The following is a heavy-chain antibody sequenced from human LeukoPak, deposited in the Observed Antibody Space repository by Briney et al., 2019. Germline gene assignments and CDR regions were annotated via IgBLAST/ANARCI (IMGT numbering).Heavy chain of an antibody. CDR3: AISGYDSAYYRDS. D-gene: IGHD1-26*01. Sequence: ASVKVSCKASGYTFTRHSIHWVRRAPGQGLEWMGLINPSVGTTNYAQKFQGRVTMTRDTSTSTGYLELGSLRLEDTAVCYCAISGYDSAYYRDSWGQGTLVTVSS. CDR1: GYTFTRHS. CDR2: INPSVGTT. V-gene: IGHV1-46*01. J-gene: IGHJ4*02.